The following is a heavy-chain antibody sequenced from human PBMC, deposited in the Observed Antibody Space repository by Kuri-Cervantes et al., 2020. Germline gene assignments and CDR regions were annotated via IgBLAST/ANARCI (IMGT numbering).Heavy chain of an antibody. J-gene: IGHJ4*02. CDR2: ISGSGGST. V-gene: IGHV3-23*01. CDR1: GFTFSSYA. D-gene: IGHD3-3*01. CDR3: AKFLEWLSSFDC. Sequence: GGSLRPSCAASGFTFSSYAMSWVRQAAGKGLEWVSAISGSGGSTYYADSVKGRFTIPRDNSKNSMYLQMNSLRAEDTAVYYCAKFLEWLSSFDCWGQGTLVTVSS.